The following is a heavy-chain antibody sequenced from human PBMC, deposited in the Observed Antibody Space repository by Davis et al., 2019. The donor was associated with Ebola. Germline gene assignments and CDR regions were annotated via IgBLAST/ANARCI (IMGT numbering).Heavy chain of an antibody. CDR1: GYTFTSYY. D-gene: IGHD5-24*01. J-gene: IGHJ4*02. CDR3: ARGGRWLQRTFDY. Sequence: ASVKVSCKASGYTFTSYYMHWVRQAPGQGLEWMGIINPSGGSTSYAQKFQGRVTITRDTSASTAYMELSSLRSEDTAVYYCARGGRWLQRTFDYWGQGTLVTVSS. CDR2: INPSGGST. V-gene: IGHV1-46*01.